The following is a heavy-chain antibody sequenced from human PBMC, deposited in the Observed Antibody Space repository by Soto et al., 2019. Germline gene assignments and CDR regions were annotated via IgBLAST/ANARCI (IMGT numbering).Heavy chain of an antibody. CDR1: GFTFSNAW. CDR3: VKEATVKIAHHFDS. Sequence: PGGSLRLSCAASGFTFSNAWFNWVRQAPGKGLEWVGRIKSKRDGETIDYAAPVKDRFTISKDDSRNTVTLQMNSLRPEDTGTYYCVKEATVKIAHHFDSWGQGTLVTVSS. D-gene: IGHD4-4*01. CDR2: IKSKRDGETI. J-gene: IGHJ4*02. V-gene: IGHV3-15*07.